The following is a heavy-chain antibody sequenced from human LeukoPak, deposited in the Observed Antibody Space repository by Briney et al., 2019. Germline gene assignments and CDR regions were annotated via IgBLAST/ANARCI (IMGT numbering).Heavy chain of an antibody. CDR2: ISGGGDSA. CDR3: AKRGYYDSSGFNHYFDY. CDR1: GFTFSSYA. Sequence: GGSLRLSCAASGFTFSSYAMSWVRQAPGKGLEWVSDISGGGDSAQSADSVKGRFTISRDKSKNTLYLQMNSLRAEDTAVYYCAKRGYYDSSGFNHYFDYWGQGTLVTVSS. D-gene: IGHD3-22*01. V-gene: IGHV3-23*01. J-gene: IGHJ4*02.